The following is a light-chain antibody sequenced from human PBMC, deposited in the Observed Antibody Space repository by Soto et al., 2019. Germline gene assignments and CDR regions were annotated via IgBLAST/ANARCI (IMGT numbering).Light chain of an antibody. CDR1: PGVNSA. Sequence: AVQLTQSPSSLSASVGDRVTITCRASPGVNSALAWYQQRPGKTPELLIYDASTLESGVQSRFSGSGSGTDFTLTLNSLQPEDFATYYCQQFNAYPRTFGQGTKLEIK. J-gene: IGKJ2*01. CDR2: DAS. CDR3: QQFNAYPRT. V-gene: IGKV1-13*02.